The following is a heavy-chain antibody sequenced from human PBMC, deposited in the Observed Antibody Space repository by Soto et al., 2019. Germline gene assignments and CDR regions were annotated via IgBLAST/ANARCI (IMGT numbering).Heavy chain of an antibody. V-gene: IGHV4-39*01. CDR3: ARQGTVLWFGELYLSWSDP. J-gene: IGHJ5*02. CDR1: GGSISSSSYY. CDR2: IYYSGST. D-gene: IGHD3-10*01. Sequence: SETLSLTCTVSGGSISSSSYYWGWIRQPPGKGLEWIGSIYYSGSTYYNPSLKSRVTISVDTSKNQFSLKLSSVTAADTAVYYCARQGTVLWFGELYLSWSDPWGQGTLVTVSS.